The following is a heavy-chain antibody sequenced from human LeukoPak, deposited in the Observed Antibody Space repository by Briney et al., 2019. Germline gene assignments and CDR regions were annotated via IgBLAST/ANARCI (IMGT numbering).Heavy chain of an antibody. V-gene: IGHV3-23*01. D-gene: IGHD3-22*01. Sequence: PGGSLRLSCAASGFTFSSYAMSWVRQAPGKGLEWFSAISGSGGSTYYADSVKGRFTISRDNSKNTLYLQMNSLRAEDTAVYYCAKDPSYYDSSGYYHYYFDYWGQGTLVTVSS. CDR1: GFTFSSYA. CDR3: AKDPSYYDSSGYYHYYFDY. J-gene: IGHJ4*02. CDR2: ISGSGGST.